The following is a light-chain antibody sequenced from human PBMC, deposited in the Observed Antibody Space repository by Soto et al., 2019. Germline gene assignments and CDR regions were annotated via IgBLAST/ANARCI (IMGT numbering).Light chain of an antibody. J-gene: IGLJ1*01. Sequence: QSALTQPPSVSGSPGQSITISCTGTSSDVGGYNYVSWYQQHPGKAPKLMMYEVSNRPSGVSNRFSGSRSGNTASLTISGLQSEDEAEYYCNSYTSSSTVVFGTGTKLTVL. CDR3: NSYTSSSTVV. CDR1: SSDVGGYNY. CDR2: EVS. V-gene: IGLV2-14*01.